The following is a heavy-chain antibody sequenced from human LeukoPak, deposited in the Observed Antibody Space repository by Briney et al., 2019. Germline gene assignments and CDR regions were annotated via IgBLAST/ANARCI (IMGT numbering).Heavy chain of an antibody. CDR2: IYTSGNT. D-gene: IGHD3-3*01. Sequence: PSETLSLTCTVSGGSITTDPWGWIRQPAGKGLEWIGRIYTSGNTNYNPSLRSRVTILVDKSKNQFSLKLRSMTAADTAVYYCAGGSFDFWSGYYPYWGQGTLVTVSA. CDR1: GGSITTDP. J-gene: IGHJ4*02. V-gene: IGHV4-4*07. CDR3: AGGSFDFWSGYYPY.